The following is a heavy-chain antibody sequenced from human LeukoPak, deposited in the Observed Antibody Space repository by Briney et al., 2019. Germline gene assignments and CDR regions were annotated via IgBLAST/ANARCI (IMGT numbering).Heavy chain of an antibody. CDR2: INSGSLFR. CDR1: GFNFSNYS. J-gene: IGHJ4*02. CDR3: AAVIDY. V-gene: IGHV3-21*01. Sequence: GGSLRLSCAASGFNFSNYSLNWVRQAPGKGLEWVSSINSGSLFRYYADAVQGRFSISRDNAKNSLYLQMNSLRAEDTAIYYCAAVIDYWGQGTLVTVSS.